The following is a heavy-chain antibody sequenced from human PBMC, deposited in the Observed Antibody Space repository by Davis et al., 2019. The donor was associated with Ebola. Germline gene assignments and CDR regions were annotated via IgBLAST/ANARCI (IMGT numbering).Heavy chain of an antibody. D-gene: IGHD3-22*01. CDR1: GYSFTSYW. CDR3: AKRGDYYDSSGYGVGYYFDY. Sequence: GESLKISCKGSGYSFTSYWIGWVRQMPAKGLEWMGIIYPEDFDIRYNPSFQGRVTISADKSIATAYLQWSSLKASDTAMYYCAKRGDYYDSSGYGVGYYFDYWGQGTLVTVSS. J-gene: IGHJ4*02. V-gene: IGHV5-51*01. CDR2: IYPEDFDI.